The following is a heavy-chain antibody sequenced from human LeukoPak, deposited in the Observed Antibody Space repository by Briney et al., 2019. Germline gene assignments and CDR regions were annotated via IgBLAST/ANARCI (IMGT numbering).Heavy chain of an antibody. V-gene: IGHV3-43D*03. J-gene: IGHJ4*02. Sequence: GGSLRLSCAASGFTYDDYAMHWVRQAPGKGLEWVSVILWDGGTTYYADSVKGRFTISRDNSNNSLYLQMNSLRPEDTALYYCAKDRLSSGWTYFDYWGQGSLVTVSS. CDR2: ILWDGGTT. D-gene: IGHD6-19*01. CDR1: GFTYDDYA. CDR3: AKDRLSSGWTYFDY.